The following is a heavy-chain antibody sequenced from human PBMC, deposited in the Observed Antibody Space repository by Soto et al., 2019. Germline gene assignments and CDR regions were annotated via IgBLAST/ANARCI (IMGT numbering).Heavy chain of an antibody. J-gene: IGHJ5*02. CDR2: IIPIFGTA. V-gene: IGHV1-69*12. Sequence: QVQLVQSGAEVKKPGSSVKVSCKASGGTFSSYAISWVRQAPGQGLEWMGGIIPIFGTANYAQKFQGRVTITADESTSTAYMELRSLRSEDTAVYYCARDRNYYGSGSYYIGGWFDPWGQGTLVTVSS. CDR1: GGTFSSYA. D-gene: IGHD3-10*01. CDR3: ARDRNYYGSGSYYIGGWFDP.